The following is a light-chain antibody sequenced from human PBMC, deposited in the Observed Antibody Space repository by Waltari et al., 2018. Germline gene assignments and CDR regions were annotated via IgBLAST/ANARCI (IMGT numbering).Light chain of an antibody. CDR3: QQYGNWPLYT. CDR2: DAA. J-gene: IGKJ2*01. Sequence: EIVVTQSPVTLSASPGERATLSCRASQSLGRNLAWYQQGPGQAPSLLIYDAATRATGVPARFSGSGSQTEFTLTISSLQSEDFAVYYCQQYGNWPLYTFGQGTKLEIK. CDR1: QSLGRN. V-gene: IGKV3-15*01.